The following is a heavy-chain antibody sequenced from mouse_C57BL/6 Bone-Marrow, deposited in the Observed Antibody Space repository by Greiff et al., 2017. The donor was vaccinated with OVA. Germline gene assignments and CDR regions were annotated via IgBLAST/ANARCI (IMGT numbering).Heavy chain of an antibody. Sequence: VKLQESGAELVRPGASVKLSCKASGYTFTDYYINWVKQRPGQGLEWIARIYPGSGNTYYNEKFKGKATLTAEKSSSTAYMQLSSLTSEDSAVYFCARWDPYYFDYWGQGTTLTVSS. D-gene: IGHD4-1*01. CDR3: ARWDPYYFDY. J-gene: IGHJ2*01. V-gene: IGHV1-76*01. CDR1: GYTFTDYY. CDR2: IYPGSGNT.